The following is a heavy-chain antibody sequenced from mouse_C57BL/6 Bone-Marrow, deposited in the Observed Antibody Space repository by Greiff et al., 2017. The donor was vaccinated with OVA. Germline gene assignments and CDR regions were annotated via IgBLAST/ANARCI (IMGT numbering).Heavy chain of an antibody. V-gene: IGHV5-2*03. CDR3: ASDYDGGGFDY. CDR2: INSDGGST. D-gene: IGHD2-4*01. Sequence: EVMLVESGGGLVQPGESLKLSCESNEYEFPSHDMSWVRKTPEKRLELVAAINSDGGSTYYPDTMERRVIISRDNTKKTLYLQMSSLRSEDTALYYCASDYDGGGFDYWGQGTTLTVSS. CDR1: EYEFPSHD. J-gene: IGHJ2*01.